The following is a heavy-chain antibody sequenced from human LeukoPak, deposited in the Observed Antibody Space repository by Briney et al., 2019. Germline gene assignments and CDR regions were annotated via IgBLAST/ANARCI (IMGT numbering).Heavy chain of an antibody. J-gene: IGHJ4*02. CDR2: IYHSGST. CDR1: GVSISSYY. D-gene: IGHD5-12*01. V-gene: IGHV4-59*01. Sequence: PSETLSLTCTVSGVSISSYYWSWIRQPPGKGLEWIGYIYHSGSTKYNPSLKSRVTISVDTSKNQFSLILSSVTAADTAVYYCARDGYSGNDGLWGQGTLVTVSS. CDR3: ARDGYSGNDGL.